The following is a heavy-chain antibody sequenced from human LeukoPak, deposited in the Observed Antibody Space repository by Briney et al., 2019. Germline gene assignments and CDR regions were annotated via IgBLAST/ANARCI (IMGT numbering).Heavy chain of an antibody. CDR3: AKDLLLPPHPPATFDP. J-gene: IGHJ5*02. Sequence: GGSLRLSCAASGFTFSTYTMYWVRHPPGKRLEWVSIIGNNGGGIHYADSVRGRFTISKDNSKNTLYLQMNSLRTEDTAVYYCAKDLLLPPHPPATFDPWGQGTLVTVSS. D-gene: IGHD2-21*01. CDR1: GFTFSTYT. CDR2: IGNNGGGI. V-gene: IGHV3-23*01.